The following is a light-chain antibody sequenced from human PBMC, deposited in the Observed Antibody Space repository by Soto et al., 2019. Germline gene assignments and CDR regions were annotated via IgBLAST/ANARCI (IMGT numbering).Light chain of an antibody. CDR2: GNT. J-gene: IGLJ3*02. Sequence: QSALTQPPSASGTPGQRVTISCSGSTSNIGAGYDVHWYQQFPGTTPKFLIYGNTNRPSGVPDRFSASKSGTSASLDITGLQAEDEAEYFCQSYDSSLTVVFGGGTKLTVL. V-gene: IGLV1-40*01. CDR1: TSNIGAGYD. CDR3: QSYDSSLTVV.